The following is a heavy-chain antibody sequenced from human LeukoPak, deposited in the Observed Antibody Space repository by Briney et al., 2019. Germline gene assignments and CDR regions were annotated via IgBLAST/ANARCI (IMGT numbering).Heavy chain of an antibody. D-gene: IGHD6-19*01. CDR1: GYAFTSYD. CDR2: MNPNSGDT. Sequence: GASVKVSCKASGYAFTSYDVHWVRQGIGQGLEWMGWMNPNSGDTGYTEKFQDRVTMTRDTSRRVAYMQLSSLRSDDTAGYYCAISSAWYHDGFDIWGQGTMVSVSS. CDR3: AISSAWYHDGFDI. J-gene: IGHJ3*02. V-gene: IGHV1-8*01.